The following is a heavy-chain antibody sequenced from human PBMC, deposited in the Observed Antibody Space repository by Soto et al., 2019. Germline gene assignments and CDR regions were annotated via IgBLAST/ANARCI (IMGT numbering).Heavy chain of an antibody. CDR2: IRGKAYGGTT. CDR1: GFTFGDHD. Sequence: SLRLSCTTSGFTFGDHDMSWLRQAPGKGLEWLGFIRGKAYGGTTEYAASVEGRFAMSRDDSQGIAYLQMNSLKTEDTAVYYCARVGCTSTSCYYLFDFWGQGSLVTVSS. V-gene: IGHV3-49*03. J-gene: IGHJ4*02. D-gene: IGHD2-2*01. CDR3: ARVGCTSTSCYYLFDF.